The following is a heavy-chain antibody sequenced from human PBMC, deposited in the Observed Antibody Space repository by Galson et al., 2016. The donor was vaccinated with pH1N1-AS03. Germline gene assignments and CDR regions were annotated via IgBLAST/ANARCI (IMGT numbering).Heavy chain of an antibody. Sequence: SLRLSCAASGFTFSSYSMNWVRQAPGKGLEWVSYISSGNTYIHYVDSVKGRFTISRDNAKNSLYLQMNSLRAEDTAVDYCARGGGYGANFDYGGRGTLVTV. CDR2: ISSGNTYI. J-gene: IGHJ4*02. D-gene: IGHD3-16*01. V-gene: IGHV3-21*01. CDR3: ARGGGYGANFDY. CDR1: GFTFSSYS.